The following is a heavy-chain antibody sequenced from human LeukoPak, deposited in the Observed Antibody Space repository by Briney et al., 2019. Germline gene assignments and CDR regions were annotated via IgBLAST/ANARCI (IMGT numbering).Heavy chain of an antibody. CDR3: ARGYSDGWYYFDY. CDR1: GGSISSYY. D-gene: IGHD6-19*01. V-gene: IGHV4-59*08. CDR2: VYYSGST. Sequence: SETLSLTCTVSGGSISSYYWSWIRQPPGKGLEWIGYVYYSGSTNYNPSLESRVTISVDTSKNQFSLKLSSVTAADTAVYYCARGYSDGWYYFDYWGQGTLVTVSS. J-gene: IGHJ4*02.